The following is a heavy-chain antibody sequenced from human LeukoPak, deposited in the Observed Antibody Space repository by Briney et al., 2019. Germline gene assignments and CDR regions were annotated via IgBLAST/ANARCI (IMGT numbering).Heavy chain of an antibody. CDR1: GFTFSSYG. CDR2: IRYDGSNK. Sequence: PGGSLRLSCAASGFTFSSYGMHWVRQAPGKGLEWVAFIRYDGSNKYYAGSVKGRFTISRDNSKNTLYLQMSSLRAEDTAVYYCAKDAYYCSGSSCYGYYSYYYMDVWGKGTTVTISS. V-gene: IGHV3-30*02. D-gene: IGHD2-2*01. J-gene: IGHJ6*03. CDR3: AKDAYYCSGSSCYGYYSYYYMDV.